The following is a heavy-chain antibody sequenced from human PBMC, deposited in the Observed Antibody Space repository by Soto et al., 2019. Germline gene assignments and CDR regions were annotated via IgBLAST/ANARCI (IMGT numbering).Heavy chain of an antibody. CDR1: GFTFSSYG. D-gene: IGHD5-12*01. CDR2: ISYDGSNK. Sequence: GGSLRLSCAASGFTFSSYGMHWVRQAPGKGLEWVAVISYDGSNKYYADSVKGRFTISRDNSKNTLYLQMNSLRAEDTAVYYCAKGEREWLRLHTLPTAPYYYYGMDVWGQGTTVTVSS. V-gene: IGHV3-30*18. J-gene: IGHJ6*02. CDR3: AKGEREWLRLHTLPTAPYYYYGMDV.